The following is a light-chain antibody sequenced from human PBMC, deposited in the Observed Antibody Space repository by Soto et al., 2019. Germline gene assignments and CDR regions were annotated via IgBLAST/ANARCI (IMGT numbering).Light chain of an antibody. CDR2: DAS. Sequence: EIVLTQSPATLSLSPGERATLSCRASQSVSSYLVWYQQKPGQAPRLLIYDASNRATGIPARFSGSGSGTDFTLMISSLEHEDSEVYYCQQRTNWPWTLGQGTKVDIK. CDR1: QSVSSY. CDR3: QQRTNWPWT. J-gene: IGKJ1*01. V-gene: IGKV3-11*01.